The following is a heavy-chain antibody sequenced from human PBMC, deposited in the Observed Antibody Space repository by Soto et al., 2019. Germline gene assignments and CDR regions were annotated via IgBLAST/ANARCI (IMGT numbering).Heavy chain of an antibody. V-gene: IGHV4-31*03. D-gene: IGHD3-16*02. Sequence: SETLSLTCTVSGGSISSGGYYWSWIRQHPGKGLEWIGYIYYSGSTYYNPSLKSRVTISVDTSKNQFSLKLSSVTAADTAVYYCARGFGGVIVEIMYYFDYWGQGTLVTVSS. CDR1: GGSISSGGYY. J-gene: IGHJ4*02. CDR2: IYYSGST. CDR3: ARGFGGVIVEIMYYFDY.